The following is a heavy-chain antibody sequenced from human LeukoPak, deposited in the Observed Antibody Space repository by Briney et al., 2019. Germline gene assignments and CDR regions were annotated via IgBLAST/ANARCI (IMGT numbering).Heavy chain of an antibody. Sequence: GASLKVSCKASGYTFTNYCIHWVRQAPGQGLEYMGIIYTSSGSATYTQQFQGRVTMTRDTSTSTVYMELSSLRSDDTAVYYCAREPPSHFYLDYWGQGTLVTASS. V-gene: IGHV1-46*01. CDR2: IYTSSGSA. J-gene: IGHJ4*02. CDR1: GYTFTNYC. CDR3: AREPPSHFYLDY. D-gene: IGHD3-3*02.